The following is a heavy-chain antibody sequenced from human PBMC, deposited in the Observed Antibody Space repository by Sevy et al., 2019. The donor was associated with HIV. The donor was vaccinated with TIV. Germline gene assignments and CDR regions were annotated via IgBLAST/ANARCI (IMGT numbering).Heavy chain of an antibody. CDR3: VKDLYGDYDMDV. V-gene: IGHV3-23*01. Sequence: GGSLRLSCAASGFTFGIYAMSWVRQAPGKGLEWVSTISASDGNTYYADSVKGRFSISRDNSKNTLFLQLNSVRAEDTATYYCVKDLYGDYDMDVWGQGTTVTVSS. CDR2: ISASDGNT. J-gene: IGHJ6*02. D-gene: IGHD2-2*02. CDR1: GFTFGIYA.